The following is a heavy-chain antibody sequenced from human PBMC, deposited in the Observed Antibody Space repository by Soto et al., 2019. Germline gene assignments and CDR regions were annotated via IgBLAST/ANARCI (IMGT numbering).Heavy chain of an antibody. V-gene: IGHV3-9*01. CDR3: ARGGVGGKGAFDI. CDR1: GFTFDDYA. J-gene: IGHJ3*02. CDR2: ISWNSGSI. Sequence: EVQLVESGGGLVQPGRSLRLSCAASGFTFDDYAMHWVRQAPGKGLEWVSGISWNSGSIGYADSVKGRFTISRDNAKNSLYLQMNSLRAEDTALYYCARGGVGGKGAFDIWGQGTMVTVSS. D-gene: IGHD2-8*02.